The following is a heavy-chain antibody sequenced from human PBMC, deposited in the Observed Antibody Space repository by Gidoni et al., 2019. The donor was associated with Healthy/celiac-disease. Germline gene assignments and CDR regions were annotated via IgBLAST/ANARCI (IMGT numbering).Heavy chain of an antibody. CDR2: IIPILGIA. CDR1: GGTFSRYA. D-gene: IGHD6-19*01. V-gene: IGHV1-69*10. J-gene: IGHJ4*02. CDR3: ARGFGVAGPIDY. Sequence: QVQLVQSGAEVKKPGSSVKVSCKASGGTFSRYAISWVRQAPGQGLEWMVGIIPILGIANYAQKFQGRVTITADKSTSTAYMELSSLRSEDTAVYYCARGFGVAGPIDYWGQGTLVTVSS.